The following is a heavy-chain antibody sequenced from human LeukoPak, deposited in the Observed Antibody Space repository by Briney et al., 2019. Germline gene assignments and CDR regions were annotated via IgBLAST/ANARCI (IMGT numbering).Heavy chain of an antibody. D-gene: IGHD2-2*02. J-gene: IGHJ4*02. CDR2: ISGSGGST. V-gene: IGHV3-23*01. Sequence: GGSLRLSCAASGFTFSSYAMSWVRQAPGKGLEWVSAISGSGGSTYYADSVKGRFTISRDNSKNTLYLQMNNLRAEDTAVYYCAKGRGYCSSTSCYKGSASDYWGQGTLVTVSS. CDR1: GFTFSSYA. CDR3: AKGRGYCSSTSCYKGSASDY.